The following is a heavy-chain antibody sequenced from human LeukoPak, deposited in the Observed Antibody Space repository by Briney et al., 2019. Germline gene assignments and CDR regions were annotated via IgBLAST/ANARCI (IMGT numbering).Heavy chain of an antibody. CDR2: IYYSGST. Sequence: LETLSLTCTVSGGSISSSSYYWGWIRHPPGKGLGWVGSIYYSGSTYYNPSLKSRVTISVDTSKNQFSLKLSPVTAADTAVYYCARHRNEYDYGDYQVIDYWGQGTLVTVSS. J-gene: IGHJ4*02. CDR1: GGSISSSSYY. CDR3: ARHRNEYDYGDYQVIDY. V-gene: IGHV4-39*01. D-gene: IGHD4-17*01.